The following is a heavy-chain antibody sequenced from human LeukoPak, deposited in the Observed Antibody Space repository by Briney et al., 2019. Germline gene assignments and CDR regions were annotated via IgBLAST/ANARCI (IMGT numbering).Heavy chain of an antibody. CDR1: GFTSSSFA. V-gene: IGHV3-23*01. CDR2: ISGSGDTT. J-gene: IGHJ4*02. CDR3: ARDPSIPPAAITPPGY. Sequence: PGGSLRLSCAASGFTSSSFAMSWASQAAGKGLAWVSVISGSGDTTYYAASLKGRFTISRDTAKNSLYLQMNSLRAEDTAVYYCARDPSIPPAAITPPGYWGQGTLVTVSS. D-gene: IGHD2-2*01.